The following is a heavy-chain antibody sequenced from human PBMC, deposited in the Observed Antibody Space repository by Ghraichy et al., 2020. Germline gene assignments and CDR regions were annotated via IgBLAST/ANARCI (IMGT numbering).Heavy chain of an antibody. CDR2: IRYDGSNK. Sequence: GSLRLSCAASGFTFSSYGMHWVRQAPGKGLEWVAFIRYDGSNKYYADSVKGRFTISRDNSKNTLYLQMNSLRAEDTAVYYCAKDLHYYDSSGDFDYWGQGTLVTVSS. D-gene: IGHD3-22*01. CDR1: GFTFSSYG. J-gene: IGHJ4*02. CDR3: AKDLHYYDSSGDFDY. V-gene: IGHV3-30*02.